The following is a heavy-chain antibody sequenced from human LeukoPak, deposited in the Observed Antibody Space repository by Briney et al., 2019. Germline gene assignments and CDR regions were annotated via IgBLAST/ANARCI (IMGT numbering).Heavy chain of an antibody. CDR1: GYTFTDYY. CDR3: ARTSIAARRADFDY. J-gene: IGHJ4*02. CDR2: INSNSGGT. Sequence: ASVRVSCKTSGYTFTDYYIHWMRQPPGQGLEWMGWINSNSGGTSYAQKFQGRVTLTRDTPARTAFMELNRLTSDDTAVYYCARTSIAARRADFDYWGQGTVVTVSS. D-gene: IGHD6-6*01. V-gene: IGHV1-2*02.